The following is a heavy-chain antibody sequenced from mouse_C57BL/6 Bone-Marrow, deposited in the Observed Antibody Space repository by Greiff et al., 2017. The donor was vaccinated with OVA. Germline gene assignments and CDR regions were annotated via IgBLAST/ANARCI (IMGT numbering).Heavy chain of an antibody. CDR1: GYTFTSYW. CDR2: IYPGSGST. CDR3: ARNYYGSSRYFDV. J-gene: IGHJ1*03. D-gene: IGHD1-1*01. V-gene: IGHV1-55*01. Sequence: QVQLKQPGAELVKPGASVKMSCKASGYTFTSYWITWVKQRPGQGLEWIGDIYPGSGSTNYNEKFKSKATLTVDTSSSTAYMQLSSLTSEDSAVYYCARNYYGSSRYFDVWGTGTTVTVSS.